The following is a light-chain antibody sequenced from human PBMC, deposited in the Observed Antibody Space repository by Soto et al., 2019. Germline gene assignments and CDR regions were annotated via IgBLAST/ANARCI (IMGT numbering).Light chain of an antibody. V-gene: IGKV3-11*01. CDR2: DAS. CDR1: QSVSSY. J-gene: IGKJ2*01. Sequence: EIVLTQSPATLSLSPGERATLSCRASQSVSSYLSWYQQKPGHAPRLLIYDASNRATGIPARFSGSGSGTDFTLTISSLEPEDFAVYYCQQHSNWPPYTFGQGTKLEIK. CDR3: QQHSNWPPYT.